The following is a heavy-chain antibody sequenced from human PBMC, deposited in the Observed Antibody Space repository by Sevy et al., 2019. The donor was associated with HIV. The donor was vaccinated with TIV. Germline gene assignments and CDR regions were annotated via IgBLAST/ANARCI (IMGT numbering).Heavy chain of an antibody. CDR3: ATTKDYYDSSGSPFDY. D-gene: IGHD3-22*01. CDR1: GYSLTQLS. V-gene: IGHV1-24*01. CDR2: FEPEDGET. Sequence: ASVKVSCKVSGYSLTQLSMHWVRQAPGKGLEWMGSFEPEDGETFYAQMVQGRVTLTEDTSTDTAYMERRSLRSEDTAIYYCATTKDYYDSSGSPFDYWGQGTLVTVSS. J-gene: IGHJ4*02.